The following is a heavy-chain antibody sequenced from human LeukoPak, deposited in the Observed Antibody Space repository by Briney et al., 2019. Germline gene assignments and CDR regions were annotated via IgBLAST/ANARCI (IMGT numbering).Heavy chain of an antibody. CDR2: TYSSGST. J-gene: IGHJ4*02. Sequence: SETLSLTCTVSGGSISSYYWSWIRQPPGKGLEWIGYTYSSGSTSYNPSLKSRVTMSIDTSKNQFSLKVKSVTAADTAVYYCARESNGDYSGYWGQGTLVTVSS. D-gene: IGHD4-17*01. CDR1: GGSISSYY. V-gene: IGHV4-59*01. CDR3: ARESNGDYSGY.